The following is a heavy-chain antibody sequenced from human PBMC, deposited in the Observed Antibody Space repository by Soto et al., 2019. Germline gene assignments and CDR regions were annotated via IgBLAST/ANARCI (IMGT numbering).Heavy chain of an antibody. CDR2: ISGSGGST. V-gene: IGHV3-23*01. D-gene: IGHD4-17*01. Sequence: LRLSCAASGFTFSSYAMSWVRQAPGKGLEWVSAISGSGGSTYYADSVKGRFTISRDNSKNTLYLQMNSLRAEDTAVYYCAKEGSTVTTLWIYAFDIWGQGTMVTVSS. J-gene: IGHJ3*02. CDR1: GFTFSSYA. CDR3: AKEGSTVTTLWIYAFDI.